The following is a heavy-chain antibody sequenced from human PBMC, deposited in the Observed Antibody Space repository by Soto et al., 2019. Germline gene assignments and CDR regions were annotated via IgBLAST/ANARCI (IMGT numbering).Heavy chain of an antibody. J-gene: IGHJ4*02. D-gene: IGHD1-26*01. CDR3: ARGTLIVGAVEYYFDY. CDR1: GFTFSIYW. Sequence: PGGSLRLSCAASGFTFSIYWMHWVRQAPGKGLVWVSRINSDGSSTSYADSVKGRFTISRDNAKNTLYLQMNSLRAEDTAVYYCARGTLIVGAVEYYFDYWGQGTLVTVSS. V-gene: IGHV3-74*01. CDR2: INSDGSST.